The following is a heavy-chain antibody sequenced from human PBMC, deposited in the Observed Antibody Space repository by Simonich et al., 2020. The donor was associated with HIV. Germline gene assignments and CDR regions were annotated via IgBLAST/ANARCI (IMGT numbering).Heavy chain of an antibody. D-gene: IGHD4-17*01. CDR1: GGSFSGYY. V-gene: IGHV4-34*01. Sequence: QVQLQQWGAGLLKPSETLSLTCAVYGGSFSGYYWSWIRQPPGKGLGWIGEINHSGRPNYNPSLKSRVTISVDTSKNQFSLKLSSVTAADTAVYYCARRHPTTVTTPYFDYWGQGTLVTVSS. J-gene: IGHJ4*02. CDR3: ARRHPTTVTTPYFDY. CDR2: INHSGRP.